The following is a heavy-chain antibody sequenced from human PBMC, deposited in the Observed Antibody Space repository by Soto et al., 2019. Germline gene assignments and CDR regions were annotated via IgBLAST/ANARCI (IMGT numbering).Heavy chain of an antibody. CDR3: ARLPGGYGYWGPFVTPKRQYYTADY. Sequence: QLQLQESGPGLVKPSETLSLTCTVSGGSISSSSYYWGWIRQPPGKGLEWIGSIYYSGSTYYNPSLKSRGTNSVDTAKNQFSLKLSSVTAADTAVYYCARLPGGYGYWGPFVTPKRQYYTADYWGQGTLVTVSS. CDR1: GGSISSSSYY. V-gene: IGHV4-39*01. CDR2: IYYSGST. D-gene: IGHD5-18*01. J-gene: IGHJ4*02.